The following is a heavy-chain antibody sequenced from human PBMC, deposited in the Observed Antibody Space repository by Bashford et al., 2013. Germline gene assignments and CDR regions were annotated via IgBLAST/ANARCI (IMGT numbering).Heavy chain of an antibody. CDR2: INPNSGGT. J-gene: IGHJ6*02. Sequence: ASVKVSCKASGYTFTGYYMHWVRQAPGQGLEWMGWINPNSGGTNYAQKFQGWVTMTRDTSISTAYMELSRLRSDDTAVYYCARGYCSSTSCSQYYYYYYGMDVWGRRDHGHRLL. D-gene: IGHD2-2*01. V-gene: IGHV1-2*04. CDR1: GYTFTGYY. CDR3: ARGYCSSTSCSQYYYYYYGMDV.